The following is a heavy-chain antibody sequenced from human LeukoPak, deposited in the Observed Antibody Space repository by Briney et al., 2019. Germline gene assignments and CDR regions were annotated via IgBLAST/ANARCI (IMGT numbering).Heavy chain of an antibody. J-gene: IGHJ6*03. Sequence: SQTLCLTCTDSGGSISSGSYYWSSIRQPAGKGLEWIGRIYTSGSTNYNPSLKSRVTISVDTSKNQFSLKLSSVTAADTAVYYCARSRHCYYYYMDVWGKGTTVTISS. V-gene: IGHV4-61*02. D-gene: IGHD2-2*01. CDR3: ARSRHCYYYYMDV. CDR1: GGSISSGSYY. CDR2: IYTSGST.